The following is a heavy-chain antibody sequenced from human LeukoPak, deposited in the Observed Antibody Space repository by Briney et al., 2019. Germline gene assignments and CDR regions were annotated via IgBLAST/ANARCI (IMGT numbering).Heavy chain of an antibody. V-gene: IGHV4-59*01. Sequence: SETLSLTRTVSGGSISSYYWSWIRQPPGKGLEWIGYIYYSGSNNYNPSLKSQVTISVETSKNQFFLKLSSVTAADTGVYYCARRGKWFGENPSDYWGEGTLVTVSS. CDR1: GGSISSYY. CDR3: ARRGKWFGENPSDY. CDR2: IYYSGSN. D-gene: IGHD3-10*01. J-gene: IGHJ4*02.